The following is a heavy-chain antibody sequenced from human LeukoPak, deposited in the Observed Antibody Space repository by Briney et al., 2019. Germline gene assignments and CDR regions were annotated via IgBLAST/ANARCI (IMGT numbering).Heavy chain of an antibody. CDR1: GYTFTSYY. D-gene: IGHD2-2*01. CDR3: ARNSLESVVPAAMTFYYYYMDV. Sequence: ASVKVSCKASGYTFTSYYMHWVRQAPGQGLEWMGIINPSGGSTSYAQKFQGRVTMTRDMSTSTVYMELSSLRSEDTAVYYCARNSLESVVPAAMTFYYYYMDVWGKGTTVTISS. J-gene: IGHJ6*03. V-gene: IGHV1-46*01. CDR2: INPSGGST.